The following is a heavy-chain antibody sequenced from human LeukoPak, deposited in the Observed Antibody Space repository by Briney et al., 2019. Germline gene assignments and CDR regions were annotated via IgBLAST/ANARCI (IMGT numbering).Heavy chain of an antibody. CDR2: ISYDGSNK. Sequence: GGSLRLSCAASGFTFSSYAMHWVRQAPGKGLEWVAVISYDGSNKYYADSVKGRFTISRDNSKNTLYLQMNSLRAEVTAVYYCARDHYYDSSGYCDYWGQGTLVTVSS. J-gene: IGHJ4*02. V-gene: IGHV3-30-3*01. CDR3: ARDHYYDSSGYCDY. CDR1: GFTFSSYA. D-gene: IGHD3-22*01.